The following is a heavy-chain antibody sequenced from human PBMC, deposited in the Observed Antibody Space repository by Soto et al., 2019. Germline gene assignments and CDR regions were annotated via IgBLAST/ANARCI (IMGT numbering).Heavy chain of an antibody. V-gene: IGHV3-23*01. CDR1: GFTFSNYG. J-gene: IGHJ4*02. D-gene: IGHD1-26*01. Sequence: PGGSLRLSCAASGFTFSNYGMSWVRQAPGKGLEWVSALPEIGTNTYYADSVKGRFTISRDNSKNTLFLQIKNLRAGDTAVYYCAKKSGVGATWYFDYWGQGTLVTVSS. CDR2: LPEIGTNT. CDR3: AKKSGVGATWYFDY.